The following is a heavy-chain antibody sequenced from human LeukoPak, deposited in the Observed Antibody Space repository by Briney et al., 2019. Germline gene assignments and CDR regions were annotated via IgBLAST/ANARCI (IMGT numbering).Heavy chain of an antibody. Sequence: SETLSLTCTVSGGSISSYYWSWIRQPPGKGLEWIGYIYYSGSTNYNPSLKSRVTISVDTSKNQFSLKLSSVTAADTAVYYCASRTYYYGSGSYYIDDYWGQGTLVTVSS. D-gene: IGHD3-10*01. J-gene: IGHJ4*02. CDR1: GGSISSYY. V-gene: IGHV4-59*01. CDR3: ASRTYYYGSGSYYIDDY. CDR2: IYYSGST.